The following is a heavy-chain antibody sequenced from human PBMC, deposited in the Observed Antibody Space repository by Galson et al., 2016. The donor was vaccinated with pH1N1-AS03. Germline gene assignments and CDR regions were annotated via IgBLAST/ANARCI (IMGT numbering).Heavy chain of an antibody. J-gene: IGHJ5*01. CDR2: MYPANFDT. V-gene: IGHV5-51*01. Sequence: QSGAEVTKPGESLKISCKASASTFANYWIVWVRQMPGKGLEWMGIMYPANFDTRYSPSFQGQVTISADTSINTVFLEWNSLRASDTAIYYCARRVSLTGREFDSWGRGTQVTVSS. CDR3: ARRVSLTGREFDS. D-gene: IGHD3-9*01. CDR1: ASTFANYW.